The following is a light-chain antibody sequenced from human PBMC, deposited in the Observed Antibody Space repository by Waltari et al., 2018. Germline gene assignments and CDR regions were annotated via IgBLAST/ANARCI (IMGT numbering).Light chain of an antibody. CDR3: QQYGSSPWT. J-gene: IGKJ1*01. Sequence: EIVLTQSPGTLSLSPGERATLSCRASQSVSSSYLAWDQQKPGQAPRVLIHGASNRATVIPDRFSGSGSGTDFTLTISRLEPEDFAVYYCQQYGSSPWTFGQGTKVEIK. CDR1: QSVSSSY. CDR2: GAS. V-gene: IGKV3-20*01.